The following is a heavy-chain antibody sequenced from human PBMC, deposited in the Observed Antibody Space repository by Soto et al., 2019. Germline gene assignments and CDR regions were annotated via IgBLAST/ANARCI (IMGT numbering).Heavy chain of an antibody. Sequence: PSETLSLTCTVSGGSISSGGYYWSWIRQHPGKGLEWIGYIYYSGSTYYNPSLKSRVTISVDTSKNQFSLKLSSVTAADTAVYYCACLAAGTGYYYYGMDVWGQGTTVTVSS. CDR1: GGSISSGGYY. D-gene: IGHD6-13*01. CDR3: ACLAAGTGYYYYGMDV. CDR2: IYYSGST. V-gene: IGHV4-31*03. J-gene: IGHJ6*02.